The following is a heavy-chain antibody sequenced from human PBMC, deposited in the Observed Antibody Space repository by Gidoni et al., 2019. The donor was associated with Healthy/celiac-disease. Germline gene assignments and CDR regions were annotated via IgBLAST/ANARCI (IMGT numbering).Heavy chain of an antibody. V-gene: IGHV3-21*01. CDR2: ISSSSSYI. J-gene: IGHJ3*02. CDR3: AREVVIAISDAFDI. D-gene: IGHD2-21*01. CDR1: GFTFSSYS. Sequence: EVQLVESGGGLVKPGGSLRLSCAASGFTFSSYSRNWVRQAPGKGLEWVSSISSSSSYIYYADSVKGRFTISRDNAKNSLYLQMNSLRAEDTAVYYCAREVVIAISDAFDIWGQGTMVTVSS.